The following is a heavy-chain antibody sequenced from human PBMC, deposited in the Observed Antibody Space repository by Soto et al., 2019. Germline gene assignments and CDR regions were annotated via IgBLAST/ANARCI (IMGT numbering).Heavy chain of an antibody. V-gene: IGHV1-69*13. CDR1: GGTFSSYA. D-gene: IGHD3-3*01. CDR3: ARGRCRSGIAIFGVSDTYEGCSGMDV. J-gene: IGHJ6*02. Sequence: ASVKVSCKASGGTFSSYAISWVRQAPGQGLEWMGGIIPIFGTANYAQKFQGRVTITADESTSTAYMELSSLRSEDTAVYYCARGRCRSGIAIFGVSDTYEGCSGMDVWGQGTTVTVSS. CDR2: IIPIFGTA.